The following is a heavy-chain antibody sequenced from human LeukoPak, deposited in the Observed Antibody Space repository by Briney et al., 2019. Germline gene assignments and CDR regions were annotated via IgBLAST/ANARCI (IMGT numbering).Heavy chain of an antibody. CDR1: GGSISSSSYY. D-gene: IGHD3-10*01. V-gene: IGHV4-39*01. CDR3: ASTMVRGDGYYGMDV. CDR2: IYDSGST. Sequence: SETLSLTCTVSGGSISSSSYYWGWIRQPPGKGLEWIGSIYDSGSTYYNPSLKSRVTISVDTSKNQFSLKLSSVTAADTAVYYCASTMVRGDGYYGMDVWGQGTTVTVSS. J-gene: IGHJ6*02.